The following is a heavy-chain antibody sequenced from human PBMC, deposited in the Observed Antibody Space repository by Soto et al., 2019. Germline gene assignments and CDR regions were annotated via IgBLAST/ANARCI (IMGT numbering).Heavy chain of an antibody. CDR1: GGSVNSGSYF. Sequence: PSETLSLTCTVSGGSVNSGSYFWSWIRQPPGKGLEWIGYIYYSGSTNYNPSLKSRVTISVDTSKNQFSLKLTSVTAADTAVYYCAREGSGYSYSYFDYWGQGTLVTVSS. D-gene: IGHD5-18*01. V-gene: IGHV4-61*01. CDR2: IYYSGST. CDR3: AREGSGYSYSYFDY. J-gene: IGHJ4*02.